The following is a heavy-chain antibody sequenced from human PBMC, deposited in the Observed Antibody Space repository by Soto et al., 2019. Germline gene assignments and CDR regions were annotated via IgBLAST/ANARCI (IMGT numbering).Heavy chain of an antibody. CDR1: GFTFSNYA. CDR2: IWYDGSNK. D-gene: IGHD4-17*01. V-gene: IGHV3-33*01. J-gene: IGHJ4*02. Sequence: QVQLVESGGGVVQPGRSLRLSCAASGFTFSNYAMHWVRQAPGKGLERVAVIWYDGSNKYYADSVKGRFTISRDNSKNTLYLQMNSLRAGDTAVYYCARADYGDLRAFDYWGRGTLVTVSS. CDR3: ARADYGDLRAFDY.